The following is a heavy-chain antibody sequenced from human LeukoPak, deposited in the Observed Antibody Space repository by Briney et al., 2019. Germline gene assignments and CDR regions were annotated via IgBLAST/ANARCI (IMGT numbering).Heavy chain of an antibody. V-gene: IGHV3-66*01. J-gene: IGHJ6*04. CDR3: AELGITMIGGV. D-gene: IGHD3-10*02. CDR1: GFTVSSNC. Sequence: QSGGSLRLSCAASGFTVSSNCMSWVRQAPGKGLEWVSVIYSGGSTYYADSVKGRFTISRDNSKNTLYLQMNSLRAEDTAVYYCAELGITMIGGVWGKGTTVTISS. CDR2: IYSGGST.